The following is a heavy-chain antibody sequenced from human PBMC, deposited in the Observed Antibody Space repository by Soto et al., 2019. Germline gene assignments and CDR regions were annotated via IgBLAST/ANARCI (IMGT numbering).Heavy chain of an antibody. Sequence: GESLKISCKGSAYSFTSYWIGWVRQMPGKGLEWMGIIYPGDSDTRYSPSFQGQVTISADGSISTAYLQWSSLKASDTAMYYCARLRYSTVTSRAFDYWGQGALVTVSS. D-gene: IGHD4-17*01. CDR3: ARLRYSTVTSRAFDY. CDR1: AYSFTSYW. CDR2: IYPGDSDT. J-gene: IGHJ4*02. V-gene: IGHV5-51*01.